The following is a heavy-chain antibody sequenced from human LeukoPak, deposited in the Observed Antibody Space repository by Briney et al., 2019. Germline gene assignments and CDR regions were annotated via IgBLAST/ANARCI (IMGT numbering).Heavy chain of an antibody. CDR1: GGSISSSSYY. Sequence: SETLSLTCTVSGGSISSSSYYWGWIRQPPGKGLEWIGSIYYSGSTYYNPSLKSRVTISVDTSKNQFSLKLSSVTAADTAVYYCARVWIAAAGTDAFDYWGQGTLVTVSS. D-gene: IGHD6-13*01. J-gene: IGHJ4*02. CDR3: ARVWIAAAGTDAFDY. V-gene: IGHV4-39*07. CDR2: IYYSGST.